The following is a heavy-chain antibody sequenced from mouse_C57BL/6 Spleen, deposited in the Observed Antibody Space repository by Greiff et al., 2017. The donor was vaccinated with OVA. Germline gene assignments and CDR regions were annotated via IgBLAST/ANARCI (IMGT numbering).Heavy chain of an antibody. CDR2: ISYDGSN. CDR3: ARGNWAEDYAMDY. V-gene: IGHV3-6*01. J-gene: IGHJ4*01. Sequence: EVQLQESGPGLVKPSQSLSLTCSVTGYSITSGYYWNWIRQFPGNKLEWMGYISYDGSNNYNPSLKNRISITRDTSKNQFFLKLNSVTTEDTATYYCARGNWAEDYAMDYWGQGTSVTVSS. CDR1: GYSITSGYY. D-gene: IGHD4-1*01.